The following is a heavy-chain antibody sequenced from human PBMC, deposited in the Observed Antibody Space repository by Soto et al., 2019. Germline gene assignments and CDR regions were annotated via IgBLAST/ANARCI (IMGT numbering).Heavy chain of an antibody. J-gene: IGHJ4*02. Sequence: SETLSLTCSVSGVSIGSHFWSWIRQAPGKGLEWIGYIFHTGSTHCNPSFKSRLTMSVDTSKNQFSLNLSSVTAADTAVYYCARAWLGIDYWGQGTLVTVSS. CDR3: ARAWLGIDY. CDR1: GVSIGSHF. D-gene: IGHD3-10*01. CDR2: IFHTGST. V-gene: IGHV4-59*11.